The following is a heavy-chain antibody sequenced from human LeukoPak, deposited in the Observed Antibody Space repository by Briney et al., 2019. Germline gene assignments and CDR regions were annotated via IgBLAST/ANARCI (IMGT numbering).Heavy chain of an antibody. CDR3: AGTPEPYYYDSSGYNIWFDP. V-gene: IGHV4-4*09. CDR2: IYTSGST. J-gene: IGHJ5*02. D-gene: IGHD3-22*01. Sequence: SETLSLTCTVPGGSISSYYWSWIRQPPGKGLEWIGYIYTSGSTNYNPSLKSRVTISVDTSKNQFSLKLSSVTAADTAVYYCAGTPEPYYYDSSGYNIWFDPWGQGTLVTVSS. CDR1: GGSISSYY.